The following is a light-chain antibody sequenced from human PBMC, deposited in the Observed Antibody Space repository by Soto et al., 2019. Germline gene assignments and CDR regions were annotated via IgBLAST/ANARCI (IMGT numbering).Light chain of an antibody. CDR3: SSYTSSTFYV. Sequence: QSVLTQPASVSGSPGQSITISCTGTSSDVGGYNYVSWYQQHPGKAPKLMIYEVSNRPSGVSNRFSGSKSGNTASLTISGLQAKDEADYYCSSYTSSTFYVFGTGTKATVL. CDR2: EVS. J-gene: IGLJ1*01. V-gene: IGLV2-14*01. CDR1: SSDVGGYNY.